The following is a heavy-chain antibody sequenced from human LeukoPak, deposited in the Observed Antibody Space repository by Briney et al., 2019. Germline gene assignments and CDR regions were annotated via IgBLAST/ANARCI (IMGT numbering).Heavy chain of an antibody. CDR2: ISYSRNT. V-gene: IGHV4-31*03. CDR3: ARATSYSYSWLAF. D-gene: IGHD3-16*01. J-gene: IGHJ5*01. Sequence: SETLSLTCTVSGVSVSSGGSYWSWIRQVPGKGLEWLGYISYSRNTYYNPSLKSRLMMSLDTSENQFSLWLSSVTAADTAVYYCARATSYSYSWLAFWGQGTLVTVSS. CDR1: GVSVSSGGSY.